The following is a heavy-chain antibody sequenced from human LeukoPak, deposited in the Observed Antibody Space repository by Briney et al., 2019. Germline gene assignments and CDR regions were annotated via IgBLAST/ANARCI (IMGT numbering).Heavy chain of an antibody. Sequence: ASVKVSCKASGYTFTSYAMHWVRQAPGQRLEWMGWINAGNGNTKYSQKFQGRVTITRDTSASTAYVELSSLRSEDTAVYYCARDRSSSWTPDGMDVWGQGTTVTVSS. CDR1: GYTFTSYA. CDR3: ARDRSSSWTPDGMDV. V-gene: IGHV1-3*01. J-gene: IGHJ6*02. CDR2: INAGNGNT. D-gene: IGHD6-13*01.